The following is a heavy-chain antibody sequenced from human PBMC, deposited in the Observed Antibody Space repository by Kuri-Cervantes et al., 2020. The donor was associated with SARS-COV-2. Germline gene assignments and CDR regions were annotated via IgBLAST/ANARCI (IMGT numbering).Heavy chain of an antibody. D-gene: IGHD2-15*01. CDR1: GYTFTSYY. J-gene: IGHJ5*02. CDR2: INPSGGST. Sequence: ASVKVSCKASGYTFTSYYMHWVRQAPGQGLEWMGIINPSGGSTSYAQKFQGRVTMTRDTSTSTVYMELSSLRSEDTAVYYCARDGGIVVVPAAMFKLDCSGGSCYPHRFDPWGQGTLVTVSS. V-gene: IGHV1-46*01. CDR3: ARDGGIVVVPAAMFKLDCSGGSCYPHRFDP.